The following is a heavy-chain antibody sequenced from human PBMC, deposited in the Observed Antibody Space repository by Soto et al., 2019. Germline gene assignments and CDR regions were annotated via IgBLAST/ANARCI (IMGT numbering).Heavy chain of an antibody. CDR3: ARVVAYYYGSGSYYRAFDI. V-gene: IGHV1-8*01. D-gene: IGHD3-10*01. J-gene: IGHJ3*02. CDR1: GYTFTIYD. Sequence: EASVKVSCKASGYTFTIYDINWVRQATGQGLEWMGWMNPNSGNTGYAQKFQGRVTMTRNTSISTAYMELSSLRSEDTAVYYCARVVAYYYGSGSYYRAFDIWGQGTMVTVSS. CDR2: MNPNSGNT.